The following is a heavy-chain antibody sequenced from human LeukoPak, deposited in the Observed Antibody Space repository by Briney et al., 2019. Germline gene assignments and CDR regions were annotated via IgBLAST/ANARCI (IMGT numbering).Heavy chain of an antibody. D-gene: IGHD5-12*01. CDR2: IKQDGNEK. CDR3: ATRWILDV. V-gene: IGHV3-7*01. J-gene: IGHJ6*02. Sequence: GGSLRLSCAASGLTFSSYWMTWVRQAPGKGLEWVANIKQDGNEKYYVDSVKGRFTISRDNAKNSPYLQMNSLRVEDTAVYYCATRWILDVWGQGTTVTVSS. CDR1: GLTFSSYW.